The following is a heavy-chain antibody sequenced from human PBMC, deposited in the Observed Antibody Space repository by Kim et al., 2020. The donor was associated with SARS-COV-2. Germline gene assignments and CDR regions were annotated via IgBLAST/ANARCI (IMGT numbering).Heavy chain of an antibody. Sequence: GGSLRLSCAASGFTFSSYAMHWVRQAPGKGLEWVAVISYDGSNKYYADSVKGRFTISRDNSKNTLYLQMNSLRAEDTAVYYCAREATNPYSSNKGNWFDPWGQGTLVTVSS. J-gene: IGHJ5*02. CDR2: ISYDGSNK. CDR3: AREATNPYSSNKGNWFDP. D-gene: IGHD6-13*01. CDR1: GFTFSSYA. V-gene: IGHV3-30*04.